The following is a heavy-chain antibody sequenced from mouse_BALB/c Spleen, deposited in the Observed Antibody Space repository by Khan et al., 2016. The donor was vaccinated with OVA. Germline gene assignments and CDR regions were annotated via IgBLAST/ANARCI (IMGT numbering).Heavy chain of an antibody. Sequence: DLVMSGAAVTLSCKASGYTFTSYWINWIKKRPGQGLEWIGRIAHGSGSNSYKAMFKGKATMTVDASTSSDYLQLSRLSSEDSAVYFCARSNYYGCGLYAMDYWGQGTSVTVSS. CDR3: ARSNYYGCGLYAMDY. V-gene: IGHV1S41*01. CDR2: IAHGSGSN. J-gene: IGHJ4*01. CDR1: GYTFTSYW. D-gene: IGHD1-1*01.